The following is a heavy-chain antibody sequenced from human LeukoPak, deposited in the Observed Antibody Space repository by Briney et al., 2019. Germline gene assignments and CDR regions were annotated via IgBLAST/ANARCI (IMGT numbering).Heavy chain of an antibody. V-gene: IGHV1-8*01. J-gene: IGHJ6*02. CDR2: MNPNSGNT. D-gene: IGHD3-3*01. Sequence: ASVKVSCKASGYTFTRYDINWVRQSTGQGLEWMGWMNPNSGNTGYAQKFQGRVTMTRNTSISTAYMELSSLRSEDTAVYYCARGKYYDFWSGYFYYYYGMDVWGHGTTVTVSS. CDR1: GYTFTRYD. CDR3: ARGKYYDFWSGYFYYYYGMDV.